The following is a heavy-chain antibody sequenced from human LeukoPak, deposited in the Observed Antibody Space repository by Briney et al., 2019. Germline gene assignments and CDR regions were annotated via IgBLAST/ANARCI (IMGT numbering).Heavy chain of an antibody. V-gene: IGHV1-3*01. CDR3: ARSIVVVPVEFDP. CDR2: INAGNGNT. CDR1: GYTFTSYA. Sequence: ASVKVFCKASGYTFTSYAMHWVRQAPGQRLEWMGWINAGNGNTKYSQKFQGRVTITRDTSASTAYMELSSLRSEDTAVYYCARSIVVVPVEFDPWGQGTLVTVSS. J-gene: IGHJ5*02. D-gene: IGHD2-2*01.